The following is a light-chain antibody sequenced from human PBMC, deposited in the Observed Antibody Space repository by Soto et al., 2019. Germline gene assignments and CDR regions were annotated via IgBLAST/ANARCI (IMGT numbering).Light chain of an antibody. J-gene: IGKJ5*01. V-gene: IGKV1D-13*01. CDR2: DAS. Sequence: AIQLTQSPSSLSASVGDRVTITCRASQGISSALAWYQQKPGKAPKLLIYDASRLESGVPSRFSGSGSGTDFPLTISSLQPEDFATYYCQQFNNYPITFGQGTRLEIK. CDR3: QQFNNYPIT. CDR1: QGISSA.